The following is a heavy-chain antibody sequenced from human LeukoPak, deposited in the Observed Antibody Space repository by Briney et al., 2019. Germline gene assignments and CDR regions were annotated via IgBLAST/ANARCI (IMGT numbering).Heavy chain of an antibody. V-gene: IGHV4-61*05. CDR2: IYYSGST. CDR3: ASTTVTTSFYFDY. Sequence: SETLSLTCTVSGYSISSGYYWGWIRQPPGKGLEWIGYIYYSGSTNYNPSLKSRDTISVDTSKNQFSLKLSSVTAADTAVYYCASTTVTTSFYFDYWGQGTLVTVSS. J-gene: IGHJ4*02. CDR1: GYSISSGYY. D-gene: IGHD4-17*01.